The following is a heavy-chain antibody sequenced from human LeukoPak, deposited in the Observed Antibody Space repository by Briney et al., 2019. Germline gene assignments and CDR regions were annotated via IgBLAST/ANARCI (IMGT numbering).Heavy chain of an antibody. CDR2: INHSGST. D-gene: IGHD1-7*01. CDR1: GGSIRGYY. CDR3: ARHRRNYAGRYYFDY. J-gene: IGHJ4*02. V-gene: IGHV4-34*01. Sequence: KPSETLSLTCTVSGGSIRGYYWSWIRQPPGKGLEWIGEINHSGSTNYNPSLKSRVTISVDTSKNQFSLKLSSVTAADTAVYYCARHRRNYAGRYYFDYWGQGTLVTVSS.